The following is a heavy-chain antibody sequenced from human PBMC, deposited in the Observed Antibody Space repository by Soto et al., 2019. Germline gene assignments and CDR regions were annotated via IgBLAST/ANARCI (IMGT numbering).Heavy chain of an antibody. J-gene: IGHJ6*03. D-gene: IGHD1-1*01. CDR3: ARIGTGYYYMDV. V-gene: IGHV3-74*01. CDR2: INSDGSRT. CDR1: GFTFSSYW. Sequence: EVQLVESGGGLVQPGGSLRLSCAASGFTFSSYWMHWVRQAPGEGLRWVSRINSDGSRTTYADSVKGRITISRDNATNTVYLQMNSLSAEDTAVYYCARIGTGYYYMDVWGKGTTVTVSS.